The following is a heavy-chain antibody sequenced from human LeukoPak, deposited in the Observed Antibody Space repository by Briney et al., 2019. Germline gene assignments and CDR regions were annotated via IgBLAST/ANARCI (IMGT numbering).Heavy chain of an antibody. CDR3: ARVVEMATSEPDAFDI. CDR1: GGSISSYY. D-gene: IGHD5-24*01. J-gene: IGHJ3*02. Sequence: SETLSLTCTVSGGSISSYYWSWIRQPPGKGLEWIGYIYYSGSTNYNPSPKSRVTISVDTSKNQFSLKLSSVTAADTAVYYCARVVEMATSEPDAFDIWGQGTTVTVSS. V-gene: IGHV4-59*01. CDR2: IYYSGST.